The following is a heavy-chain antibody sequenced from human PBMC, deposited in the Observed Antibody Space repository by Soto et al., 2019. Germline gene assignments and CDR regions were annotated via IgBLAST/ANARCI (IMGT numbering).Heavy chain of an antibody. D-gene: IGHD1-7*01. CDR3: VRRVSGNYDY. J-gene: IGHJ4*02. Sequence: PGGSLRLSCVASGFTFSSYDMHWVRQAPGKGLEYASSISSNGGTTYYGNSVKGRFTISRDNSKNTLYLQMGSLRAEDMAVYYCVRRVSGNYDYWGQGTLVTVSS. CDR1: GFTFSSYD. CDR2: ISSNGGTT. V-gene: IGHV3-64*01.